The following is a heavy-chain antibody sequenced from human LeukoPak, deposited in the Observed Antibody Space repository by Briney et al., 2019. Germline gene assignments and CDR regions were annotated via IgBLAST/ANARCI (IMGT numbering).Heavy chain of an antibody. J-gene: IGHJ4*02. V-gene: IGHV1-18*01. CDR2: IRVYNGDT. CDR1: GYTFTSYG. Sequence: ASVKVSCKASGYTFTSYGISWVRQAPGQGLEWMGWIRVYNGDTNYAQKLQGRVTMTTDTSTSTAYMELRSLRSDDTAVYYCATGYYSSTNCRIDYWGQGTLVSVSS. CDR3: ATGYYSSTNCRIDY. D-gene: IGHD2-2*03.